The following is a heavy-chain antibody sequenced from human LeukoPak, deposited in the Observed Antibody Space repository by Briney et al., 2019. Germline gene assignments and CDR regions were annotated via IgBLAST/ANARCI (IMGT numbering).Heavy chain of an antibody. CDR1: GGSISSSSYY. V-gene: IGHV4-39*01. Sequence: PSETLSLTCTVSGGSISSSSYYWGWIRQPPGKGLEWIGSIYYSGSTYYNPSLKSRVTISVDTSKNQFSLKLSSVTAADTAVYYCARCEIIALYGSFITRSHAFDIWGQGTMVTVSS. D-gene: IGHD3-22*01. J-gene: IGHJ3*02. CDR2: IYYSGST. CDR3: ARCEIIALYGSFITRSHAFDI.